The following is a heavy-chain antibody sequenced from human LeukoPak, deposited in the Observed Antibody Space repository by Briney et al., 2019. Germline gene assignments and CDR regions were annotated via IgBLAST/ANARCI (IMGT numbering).Heavy chain of an antibody. D-gene: IGHD6-19*01. Sequence: ASVKVSCKASGYTFTSYGISWVRQAPGQGLEWMGWISAYNGNTNYAQKLQGRVTMTTDTSASTAYMELRSLRSDDTAVYYCARAGVDDSSGWYRDEIDYWGQGTLVTVSS. CDR3: ARAGVDDSSGWYRDEIDY. CDR1: GYTFTSYG. V-gene: IGHV1-18*01. J-gene: IGHJ4*02. CDR2: ISAYNGNT.